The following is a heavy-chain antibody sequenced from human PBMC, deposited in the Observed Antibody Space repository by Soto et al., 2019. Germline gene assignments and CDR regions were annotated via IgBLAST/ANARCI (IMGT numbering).Heavy chain of an antibody. J-gene: IGHJ4*02. Sequence: EVQLAESGGGLVQPGGSLRLSCAASGFTFSPYEMNWIRQAPGKGLEWISYIHGSGSPIFYANSVKGRFTISRDNAKNSLFLQMDSLRVEDTAIYYCATKIFGTTYFSNWGQGTLVTVSS. CDR1: GFTFSPYE. V-gene: IGHV3-48*03. CDR2: IHGSGSPI. CDR3: ATKIFGTTYFSN. D-gene: IGHD3-16*01.